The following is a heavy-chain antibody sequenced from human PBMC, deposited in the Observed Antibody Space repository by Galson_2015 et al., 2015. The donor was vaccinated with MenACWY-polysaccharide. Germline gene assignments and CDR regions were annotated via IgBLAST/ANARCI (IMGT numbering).Heavy chain of an antibody. CDR3: ARELRYCSGGSCYPGARYYYGMDV. CDR2: INHSGST. V-gene: IGHV4-34*01. Sequence: ETLSLTCAVYGGSFSGYYWNWIRQPPGKGLEWIGEINHSGSTNYNPSLKSRVTVSMDMSKNQFSLKLNSVTAADTAVYYCARELRYCSGGSCYPGARYYYGMDVWGQGTTVTVSS. D-gene: IGHD2-15*01. CDR1: GGSFSGYY. J-gene: IGHJ6*02.